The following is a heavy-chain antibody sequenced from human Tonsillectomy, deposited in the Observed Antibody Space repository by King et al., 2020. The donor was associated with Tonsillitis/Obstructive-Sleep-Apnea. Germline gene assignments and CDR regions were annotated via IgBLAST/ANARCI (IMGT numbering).Heavy chain of an antibody. CDR2: INHSGST. CDR1: GGSFSGFY. D-gene: IGHD5-18*01. CDR3: ARGNKTAMGIGIDC. Sequence: VQLQQWGAGLLKPSETLSLTCAVYGGSFSGFYWSWIRQPPGKGLEWIGEINHSGSTNYNPSLKSRVTISVDTSKNQFSLKLSSLTAADTAVYYCARGNKTAMGIGIDCWGQGTLVTVSS. V-gene: IGHV4-34*01. J-gene: IGHJ4*02.